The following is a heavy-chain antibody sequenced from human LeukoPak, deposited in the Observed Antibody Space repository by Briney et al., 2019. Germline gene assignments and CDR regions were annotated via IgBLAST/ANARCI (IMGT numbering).Heavy chain of an antibody. D-gene: IGHD2-15*01. Sequence: GGSLRLSCAASGFTFSTYSMNWVRQAPGKGLEWVSSISSSSSYIYYADSVKGRFTISRDNAKNSLFLQMNSLRAEDTAVYYCAKDLRYCSGGSCYSEFDYWGQGTLVTVSS. CDR3: AKDLRYCSGGSCYSEFDY. V-gene: IGHV3-21*01. CDR1: GFTFSTYS. CDR2: ISSSSSYI. J-gene: IGHJ4*02.